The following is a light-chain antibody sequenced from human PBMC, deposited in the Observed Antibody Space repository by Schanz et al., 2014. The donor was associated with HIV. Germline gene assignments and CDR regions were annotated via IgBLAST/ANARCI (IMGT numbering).Light chain of an antibody. CDR3: QQRSNWPLT. CDR2: EAS. V-gene: IGKV1-5*03. CDR1: QSISGR. J-gene: IGKJ4*01. Sequence: DIQMTQSPSTLSASVGDRITITCRASQSISGRLAWYQQKPGEAPNLLISEASTLEFGVPPRFRGSGSGTEFTLTISSLQAEDVAVYYCQQRSNWPLTFGGGTRVEIK.